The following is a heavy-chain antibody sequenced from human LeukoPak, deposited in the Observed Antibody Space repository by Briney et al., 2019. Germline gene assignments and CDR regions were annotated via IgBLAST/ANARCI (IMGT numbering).Heavy chain of an antibody. D-gene: IGHD5-24*01. CDR1: GFNFSTYW. CDR2: ISINGSST. J-gene: IGHJ3*02. V-gene: IGHV3-74*01. CDR3: ARPTEMATIRDAFDI. Sequence: SGGSLRLSCVASGFNFSTYWMHWVRQAPGKGLVWVSRISINGSSTAYADSVKGRFTISRDNAKNTLYLQMNSLRAEDTAVYYCARPTEMATIRDAFDIWGQGTMVTVSS.